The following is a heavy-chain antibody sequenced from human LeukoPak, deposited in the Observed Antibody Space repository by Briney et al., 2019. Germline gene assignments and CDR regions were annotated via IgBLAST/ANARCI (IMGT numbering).Heavy chain of an antibody. CDR1: GGSVSSGSYY. Sequence: SETRSLTCTVSGGSVSSGSYYCSWIRHPAGKGLEWIGRIYTSGSNNYYASLKSRVTISVETSKNQFPLKLSSVTAADTAGYYYARVTYYYGSGSFYYYMDVWGKGTTVTVSS. CDR2: IYTSGSN. D-gene: IGHD3-10*01. J-gene: IGHJ6*03. V-gene: IGHV4-61*02. CDR3: ARVTYYYGSGSFYYYMDV.